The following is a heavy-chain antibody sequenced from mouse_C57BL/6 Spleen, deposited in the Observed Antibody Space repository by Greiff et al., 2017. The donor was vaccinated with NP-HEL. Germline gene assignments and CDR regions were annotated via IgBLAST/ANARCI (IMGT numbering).Heavy chain of an antibody. CDR2: IWSGGST. V-gene: IGHV2-2*01. J-gene: IGHJ3*01. CDR3: ARNKGIYDGYPSFAY. Sequence: QVQLQQSGPGLVQPSQSLSITCTVSGFSLTSYGVHWVRQSPGKGLEWLGVIWSGGSTDYNAAFISSLSISKNNSKSQVFFKMNSLQADDTAIYYCARNKGIYDGYPSFAYWGQGTLVTVSA. CDR1: GFSLTSYG. D-gene: IGHD2-3*01.